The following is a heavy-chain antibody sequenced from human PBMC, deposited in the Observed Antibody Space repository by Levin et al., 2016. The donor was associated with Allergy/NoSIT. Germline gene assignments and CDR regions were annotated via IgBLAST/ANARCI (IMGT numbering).Heavy chain of an antibody. CDR3: ARVRDYYDCRGCMGPLEAFDL. J-gene: IGHJ3*01. Sequence: GESLKISCAASGFTFSDYFMHWVRQVPGKGLVWVSRISTDGSRISYADSVKGRFTISRDNARNTLYLQMNSLRGEDTAIYYCARVRDYYDCRGCMGPLEAFDLWGHGEVVNVSS. CDR1: GFTFSDYF. D-gene: IGHD3-22*01. CDR2: ISTDGSRI. V-gene: IGHV3-74*01.